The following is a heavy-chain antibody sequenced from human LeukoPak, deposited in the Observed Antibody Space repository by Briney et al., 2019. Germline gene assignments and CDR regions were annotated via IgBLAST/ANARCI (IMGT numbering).Heavy chain of an antibody. CDR3: TKAIWVSSADAVL. CDR1: GFTFSCYA. CDR2: LRGDGDT. J-gene: IGHJ4*02. V-gene: IGHV3-23*01. Sequence: LSGGSLRLSCAASGFTFSCYAMSWARQAPARGLEWVSSLRGDGDTFYADSVKGPFTLSRDESTNTVYLQMNNLRVQGTAVFFCTKAIWVSSADAVLRGQGGLLTVS. D-gene: IGHD3-3*02.